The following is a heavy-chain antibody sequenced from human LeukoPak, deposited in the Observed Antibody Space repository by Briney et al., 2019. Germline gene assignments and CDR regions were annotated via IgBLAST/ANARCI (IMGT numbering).Heavy chain of an antibody. CDR2: IFYSGST. Sequence: PSETLSLTCTVSGGSISSYNWSWIRQPPGKGLEWIGYIFYSGSTNCNPSLKSRVTISADTSKNQFSLKLSSVTAADTAVYYCARGILTGLDYFDYWGQGTLVTVSS. V-gene: IGHV4-59*01. CDR3: ARGILTGLDYFDY. J-gene: IGHJ4*02. D-gene: IGHD3-9*01. CDR1: GGSISSYN.